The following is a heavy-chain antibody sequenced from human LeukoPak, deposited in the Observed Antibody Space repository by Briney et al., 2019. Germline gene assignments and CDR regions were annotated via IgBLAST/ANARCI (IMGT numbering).Heavy chain of an antibody. V-gene: IGHV4-59*01. J-gene: IGHJ5*02. CDR1: GGSISSYY. D-gene: IGHD4-17*01. Sequence: SETLSLTCTVSGGSISSYYWSWIRQPPGKGLEWIGYIYYSGSTNYNPSLKSRVTISVDTSKNQFSLKLSSVTAADTAVYYCARTSTLTTGSWFDPWGQGTLVTVSS. CDR2: IYYSGST. CDR3: ARTSTLTTGSWFDP.